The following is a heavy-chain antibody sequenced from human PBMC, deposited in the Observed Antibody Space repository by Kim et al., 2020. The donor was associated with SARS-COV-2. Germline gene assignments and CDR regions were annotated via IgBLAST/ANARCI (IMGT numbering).Heavy chain of an antibody. Sequence: SETLSLTCTVSGGSISSGGYYWSWIRQHPGKGLEWIGYIYYSGSTYYNPSLKSRVTISVDTSKNQFSLKLSSVTAADTAVYYCARVPVVVITLDYWGQGTLVTVSS. CDR1: GGSISSGGYY. V-gene: IGHV4-31*03. D-gene: IGHD3-22*01. J-gene: IGHJ4*02. CDR2: IYYSGST. CDR3: ARVPVVVITLDY.